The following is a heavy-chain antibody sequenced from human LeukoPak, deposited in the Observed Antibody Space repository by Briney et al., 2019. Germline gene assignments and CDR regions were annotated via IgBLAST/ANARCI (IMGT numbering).Heavy chain of an antibody. J-gene: IGHJ4*02. Sequence: PGGSLRLSCAASGFTFSDNYMSWIRQAPGKGLEWVSYISSSGNTTKNADSVKGRFTITRDNAKNSLYLQMNSLRAEDTAVYYCARDLGSHSGHSDYWGQGTLVTVSS. CDR1: GFTFSDNY. D-gene: IGHD6-19*01. V-gene: IGHV3-11*04. CDR2: ISSSGNTT. CDR3: ARDLGSHSGHSDY.